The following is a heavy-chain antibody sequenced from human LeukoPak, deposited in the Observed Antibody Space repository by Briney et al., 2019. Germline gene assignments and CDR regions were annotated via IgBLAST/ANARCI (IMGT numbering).Heavy chain of an antibody. J-gene: IGHJ4*02. CDR3: ARDYYDSSGYYDY. Sequence: GGSLRLSCAASGFTFSSYSMSWVRQAPGKGLEWVANIKQDGSEKYYVDSVKGRFTISRDNAKNSLYLQMNSLRAEDTAVYYCARDYYDSSGYYDYWGQGTLVTVSS. V-gene: IGHV3-7*01. CDR2: IKQDGSEK. CDR1: GFTFSSYS. D-gene: IGHD3-22*01.